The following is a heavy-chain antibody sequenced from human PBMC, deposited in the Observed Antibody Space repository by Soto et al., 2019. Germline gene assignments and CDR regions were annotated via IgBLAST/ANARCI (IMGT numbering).Heavy chain of an antibody. D-gene: IGHD3-22*01. CDR2: IYYSGST. CDR1: GGSISSGDYY. V-gene: IGHV4-30-4*01. CDR3: ARAKNYYDSSGYAVFFYY. J-gene: IGHJ4*02. Sequence: PSETLSLTCTVSGGSISSGDYYWSWIRQPPGKGLEWIGYIYYSGSTYYNPSLKSRVTISVDTSKNQFSLKLSSVTAADTAVYYCARAKNYYDSSGYAVFFYYWGQGTLVTVSS.